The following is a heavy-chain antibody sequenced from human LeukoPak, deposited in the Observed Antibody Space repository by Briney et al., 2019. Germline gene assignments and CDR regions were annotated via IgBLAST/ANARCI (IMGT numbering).Heavy chain of an antibody. D-gene: IGHD3-10*01. CDR2: ISGSGGST. CDR3: AKTTMVRRVDVNWFDP. J-gene: IGHJ5*02. CDR1: GFTFSNYA. Sequence: PGGSLRLSCVVSGFTFSNYAMSWVRQAPGKGLEWVSAISGSGGSTYYADSVKGRFTISRDNSKNTLYLQMNSLRAEDTAVYYCAKTTMVRRVDVNWFDPWGQGTLVTVSS. V-gene: IGHV3-23*01.